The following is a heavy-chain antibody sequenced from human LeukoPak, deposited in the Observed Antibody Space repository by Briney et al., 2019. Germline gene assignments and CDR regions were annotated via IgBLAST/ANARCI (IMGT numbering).Heavy chain of an antibody. V-gene: IGHV1-2*02. Sequence: ASVKVSCKASGYSFTAYYIHWVRQAPGQGLEWMGCINPNSGGTNYEQNFQGRVTMTRDTSISTAYMELSSLRSDDTAVYYCARDLLESYYYGSGGFDPWGQGTLVTVS. CDR2: INPNSGGT. CDR3: ARDLLESYYYGSGGFDP. D-gene: IGHD3-10*01. CDR1: GYSFTAYY. J-gene: IGHJ5*02.